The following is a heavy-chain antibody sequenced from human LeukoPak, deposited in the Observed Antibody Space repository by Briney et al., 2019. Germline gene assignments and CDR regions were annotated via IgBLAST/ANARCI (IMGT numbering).Heavy chain of an antibody. Sequence: SETLSLTCAVSGYSISSGYYWGWIRQPPGKGLEGIGSIYHSGSTYYNPSLKSRVTISVDTSKNQSSLKLSSVPAADTAVYYCAIESRITMVRGVISWFDPWGQGTLVTVSS. J-gene: IGHJ5*02. V-gene: IGHV4-38-2*01. CDR2: IYHSGST. D-gene: IGHD3-10*01. CDR1: GYSISSGYY. CDR3: AIESRITMVRGVISWFDP.